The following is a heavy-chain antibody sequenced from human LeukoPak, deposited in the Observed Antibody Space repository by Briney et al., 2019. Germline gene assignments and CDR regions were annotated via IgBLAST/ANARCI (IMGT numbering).Heavy chain of an antibody. V-gene: IGHV3-7*01. CDR2: IKHGGSEK. Sequence: GGSLRLSCAASGFAFSSYWMSWVRQAPGKGLEWVANIKHGGSEKYYVDSVKGRFTISRDNVKNSLYLQMNSLRAEDTAVYYCGSPTYYDFWSGYKFIDYWGQGTLVTVSS. D-gene: IGHD3-3*01. CDR1: GFAFSSYW. CDR3: GSPTYYDFWSGYKFIDY. J-gene: IGHJ4*02.